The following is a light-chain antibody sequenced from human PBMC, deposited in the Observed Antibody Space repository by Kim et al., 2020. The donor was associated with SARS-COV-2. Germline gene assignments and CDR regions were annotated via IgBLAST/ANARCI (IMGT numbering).Light chain of an antibody. CDR3: SSYAGSNTWV. CDR1: SSDVSGYNY. V-gene: IGLV2-8*01. J-gene: IGLJ3*02. CDR2: EVN. Sequence: GQSVTISCTGTSSDVSGYNYVSWYQQHPGKAPKLMIYEVNKRPSGVPDRFSGSKSGNTASLTVSGLQAEDEADYYCSSYAGSNTWVFGGGTKLTVL.